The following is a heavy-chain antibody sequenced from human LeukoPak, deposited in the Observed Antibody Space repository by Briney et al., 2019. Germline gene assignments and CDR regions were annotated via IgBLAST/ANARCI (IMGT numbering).Heavy chain of an antibody. CDR3: AADYQLLYSHY. CDR1: GGTFSSYA. D-gene: IGHD2-2*02. Sequence: GASVKVSCKASGGTFSSYAISWVRQAPGQGLEWMGGITPIFGTANYAQKFQGRVTITADESTSTAYMELSSLRSEDTAVYYCAADYQLLYSHYWGQGTLVTVSS. CDR2: ITPIFGTA. J-gene: IGHJ4*02. V-gene: IGHV1-69*13.